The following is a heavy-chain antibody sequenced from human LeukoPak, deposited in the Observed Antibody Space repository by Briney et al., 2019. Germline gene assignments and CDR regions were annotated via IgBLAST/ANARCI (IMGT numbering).Heavy chain of an antibody. CDR3: ARGESGELDFDF. J-gene: IGHJ4*02. V-gene: IGHV3-21*01. CDR1: GFTFSSYS. Sequence: PGGSLRLSCAASGFTFSSYSMNWVRQAPGKGLEWVSSISSSSSYEYYADSVKGRFTISRDNAKNSLYLQMNSLRAEDTAVYYCARGESGELDFDFWGQGTLVTVSS. CDR2: ISSSSSYE. D-gene: IGHD1-7*01.